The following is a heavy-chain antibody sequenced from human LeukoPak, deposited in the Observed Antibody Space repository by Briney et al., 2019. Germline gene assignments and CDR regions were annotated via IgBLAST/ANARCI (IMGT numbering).Heavy chain of an antibody. CDR1: GFTFRSHA. CDR3: AGRLTGYSSGYIH. V-gene: IGHV3-23*01. Sequence: SGGSLRLSCVGSGFTFRSHAMSWVRQAPEKGLEFVSGIYENGGTTYYADSVKGRFTISRDNSENIVYPQMNNLRVEDTAVYYCAGRLTGYSSGYIHWGQGTLVTVSS. J-gene: IGHJ4*02. D-gene: IGHD5-18*01. CDR2: IYENGGTT.